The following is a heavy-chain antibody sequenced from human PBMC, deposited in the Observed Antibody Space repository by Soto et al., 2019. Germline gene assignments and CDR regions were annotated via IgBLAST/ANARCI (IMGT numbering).Heavy chain of an antibody. V-gene: IGHV3-30*18. CDR3: AKDSQFRPATIRGNFDY. J-gene: IGHJ4*02. CDR1: GFTFSSYG. Sequence: QVQLVESGGGVVQPGRSLRLSCAASGFTFSSYGMHWVRQAPGKGLEWVAVISYDGSNKYYADSVKGRFTISRDNSKNTLYVQMNSPRAEDTAVYYCAKDSQFRPATIRGNFDYWGQGTLVTVSS. CDR2: ISYDGSNK. D-gene: IGHD5-12*01.